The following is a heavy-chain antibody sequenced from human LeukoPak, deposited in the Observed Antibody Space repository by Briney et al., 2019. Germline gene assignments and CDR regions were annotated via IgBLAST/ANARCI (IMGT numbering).Heavy chain of an antibody. Sequence: PSGTLSLTCTVSPGSISTFYWSWMQQSAGKGLEWIGRMYVTGNTNYNPSLKSRVTMSVDRSKNQFSLKLSSVTAADTAVYYCARGLPRQHTFDYWGQGTLVTVSS. CDR2: MYVTGNT. D-gene: IGHD2-21*01. CDR3: ARGLPRQHTFDY. J-gene: IGHJ4*02. V-gene: IGHV4-4*07. CDR1: PGSISTFY.